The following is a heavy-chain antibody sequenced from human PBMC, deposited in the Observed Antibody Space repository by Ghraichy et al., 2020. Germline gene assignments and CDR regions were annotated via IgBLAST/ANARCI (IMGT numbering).Heavy chain of an antibody. CDR2: IIPIFGTA. D-gene: IGHD6-13*01. CDR3: ASGTSSSSWYYYFDY. J-gene: IGHJ4*02. Sequence: SVKVSCKASGGTFSSYAISWVRQAPGQGLEWMGGIIPIFGTANYAQKFQGRVTITADESTSKAYMELSSLRSEDTAVYYCASGTSSSSWYYYFDYWGQGTLVTVSS. V-gene: IGHV1-69*13. CDR1: GGTFSSYA.